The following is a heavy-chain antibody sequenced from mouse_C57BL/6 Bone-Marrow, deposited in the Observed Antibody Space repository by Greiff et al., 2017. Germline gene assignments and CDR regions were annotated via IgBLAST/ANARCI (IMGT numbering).Heavy chain of an antibody. D-gene: IGHD1-1*01. J-gene: IGHJ2*01. CDR1: GYTFTSYW. V-gene: IGHV1-69*01. CDR2: IDPSDSYT. CDR3: ARWNYGSRDY. Sequence: QVQLQQPGAELVMPGASVKLSCKASGYTFTSYWMHWVKQRPGQGLEWIGEIDPSDSYTNYNQKFKGKSTLTVDKSSSTAYMQLSSLTSEDSAVYDCARWNYGSRDYWGQGTTLTVSS.